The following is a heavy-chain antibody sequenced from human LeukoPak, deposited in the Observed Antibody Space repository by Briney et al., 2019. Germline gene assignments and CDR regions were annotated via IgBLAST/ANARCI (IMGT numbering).Heavy chain of an antibody. J-gene: IGHJ5*02. CDR3: ARALEANYVWWNSWFDP. V-gene: IGHV4-38-2*02. D-gene: IGHD3-10*02. CDR2: LYHSGTT. Sequence: SETLSLTCSASGSSISSGYYWAWIRQPPGKGPEWIGTLYHSGTTYYNPSLKSRLTMSVDMSKNHFSLKLSSVTAADTAVYYCARALEANYVWWNSWFDPWGQGTLVTVSS. CDR1: GSSISSGYY.